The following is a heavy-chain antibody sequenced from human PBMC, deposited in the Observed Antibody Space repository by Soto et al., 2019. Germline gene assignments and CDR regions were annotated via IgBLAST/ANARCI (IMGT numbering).Heavy chain of an antibody. J-gene: IGHJ6*02. D-gene: IGHD2-8*01. Sequence: SETLSLTCAVSGGSISSSNWWSWVRQPPGKGLEWIGEIYHSGSTNYNPSLKSRVTISVDKSKNQFSLKLSSVTAADTAVYYCAREPKNAVYAIMDYYGMDVWGQGTTVTVSS. CDR2: IYHSGST. CDR3: AREPKNAVYAIMDYYGMDV. V-gene: IGHV4-4*02. CDR1: GGSISSSNW.